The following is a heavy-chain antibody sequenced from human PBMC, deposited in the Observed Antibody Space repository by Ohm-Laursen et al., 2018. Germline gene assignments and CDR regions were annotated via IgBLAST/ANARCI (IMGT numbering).Heavy chain of an antibody. CDR2: IYTCGST. CDR3: AKALNREVTIFGVVTRHYYYYYYGMDV. J-gene: IGHJ6*02. V-gene: IGHV3-53*01. Sequence: VSLIYTCGSTYYADSVKGRFTISRDNSKNTLYLQMNSLRAEDTAVYYCAKALNREVTIFGVVTRHYYYYYYGMDVWGQGTTVTVSS. D-gene: IGHD3-3*01.